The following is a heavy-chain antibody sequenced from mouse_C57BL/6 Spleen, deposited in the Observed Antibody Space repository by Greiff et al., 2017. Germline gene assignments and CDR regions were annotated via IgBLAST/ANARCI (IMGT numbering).Heavy chain of an antibody. J-gene: IGHJ1*03. CDR3: ARDKVYYGSSYDWYFDV. V-gene: IGHV3-6*01. CDR1: GYSITSGYY. D-gene: IGHD1-1*01. CDR2: ISYDGSN. Sequence: EVKVEESGPGLVKPSQSLSLTCSVTGYSITSGYYWNWIRQFPENKLEWMGYISYDGSNNYNPSLKNRISITRDTSKNQFFLKLNSVTTEDTATYYCARDKVYYGSSYDWYFDVWGTGTTVTVSS.